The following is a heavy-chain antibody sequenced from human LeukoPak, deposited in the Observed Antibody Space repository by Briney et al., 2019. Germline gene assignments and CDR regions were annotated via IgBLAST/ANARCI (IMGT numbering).Heavy chain of an antibody. V-gene: IGHV3-30*01. Sequence: GRSLRHSCAASGLTFSSYAMPWVRQAPGKGLEWVAVISYDGSNKYYADSVKGRVTISRDNSKNTLYLQMNSLRAEDTAVYYCARGPGIPARVYNWFDPWGQGTLVTVSS. D-gene: IGHD6-6*01. CDR3: ARGPGIPARVYNWFDP. CDR1: GLTFSSYA. J-gene: IGHJ5*02. CDR2: ISYDGSNK.